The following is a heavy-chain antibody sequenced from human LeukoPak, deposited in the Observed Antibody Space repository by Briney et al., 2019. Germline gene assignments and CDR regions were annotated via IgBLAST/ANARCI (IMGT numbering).Heavy chain of an antibody. V-gene: IGHV5-51*01. J-gene: IGHJ4*02. CDR1: GYRFTNYW. Sequence: GESLKISCKGSGYRFTNYWIGWVRQMPGKGLEWMGIIYPGDSDTRYSPSFQGQVTISADKSISTAYLQWSSLKASDTAMYYCARQRSLSVRGSYSDYWGQGTLVTVSS. CDR2: IYPGDSDT. CDR3: ARQRSLSVRGSYSDY. D-gene: IGHD1-26*01.